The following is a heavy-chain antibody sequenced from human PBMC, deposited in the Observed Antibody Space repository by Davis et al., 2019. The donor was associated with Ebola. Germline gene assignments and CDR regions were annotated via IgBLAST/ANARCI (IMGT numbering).Heavy chain of an antibody. Sequence: GESLKISCAASGFTFNNYAMTWVRQAPGKGLEWVSTVSSGGTTYYADSVRGRFTISRDNSKNTLYLQMNSLRPEDTAVYYCARGGDASGNSRSAFGFWGQGMLVAVSS. J-gene: IGHJ4*02. V-gene: IGHV3-23*01. CDR3: ARGGDASGNSRSAFGF. CDR1: GFTFNNYA. D-gene: IGHD3-10*01. CDR2: VSSGGTT.